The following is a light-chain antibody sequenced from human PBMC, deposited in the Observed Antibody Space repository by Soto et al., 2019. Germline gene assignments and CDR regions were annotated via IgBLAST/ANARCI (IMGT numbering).Light chain of an antibody. J-gene: IGKJ1*01. Sequence: EIVMTQSPATLSVSPGERATLSGRASQSVSSNLAWYKPKPGQAPSLLIYGASTRATGIPARFSGSGSGTEFTLTIRSLQSEDFAVYYCQQYNNWWTFGQGTKVDIK. CDR2: GAS. CDR1: QSVSSN. V-gene: IGKV3-15*01. CDR3: QQYNNWWT.